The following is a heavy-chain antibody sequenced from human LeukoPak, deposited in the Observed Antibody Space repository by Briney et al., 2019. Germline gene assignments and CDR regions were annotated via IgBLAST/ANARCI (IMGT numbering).Heavy chain of an antibody. J-gene: IGHJ3*02. CDR1: GISFATYW. V-gene: IGHV3-7*05. CDR2: IKQDGSDK. Sequence: GGSLRLSCVASGISFATYWMTWVRQAPGKGLEWVANIKQDGSDKYYVDSVKGRFTISRDNAKNSVYLQMNSLRAEDTAVYYCARDHNDAFDIWGQGTMVTVSS. CDR3: ARDHNDAFDI.